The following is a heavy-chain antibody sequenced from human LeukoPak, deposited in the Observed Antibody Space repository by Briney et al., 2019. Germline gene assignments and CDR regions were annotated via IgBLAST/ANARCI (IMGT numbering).Heavy chain of an antibody. CDR3: ARDGGHLGYCSSTSCLDP. Sequence: SVKVSCKASGGTFSSYAISWVRQAPGQGLEWMGGIIPIFGTANYAQKFQGRVTITADESTSTAYMELSSLRSEDTAVYYCARDGGHLGYCSSTSCLDPWGQGTLVTVSS. CDR1: GGTFSSYA. D-gene: IGHD2-2*01. V-gene: IGHV1-69*13. J-gene: IGHJ5*02. CDR2: IIPIFGTA.